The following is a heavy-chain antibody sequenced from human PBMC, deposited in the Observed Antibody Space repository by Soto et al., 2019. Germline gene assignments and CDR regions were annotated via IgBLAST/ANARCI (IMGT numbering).Heavy chain of an antibody. CDR3: ATLANPRTEPNNYFDY. V-gene: IGHV1-69*13. CDR1: GGTFSSYA. J-gene: IGHJ4*02. CDR2: IIPIFGTA. Sequence: SVKVSCKASGGTFSSYAISWVRQAPGQGLEWMGGIIPIFGTANYAQKFQGRVTITADESTSTAYMELSSLRSEDTAVYYCATLANPRTEPNNYFDYWGLGTLVTVSS. D-gene: IGHD7-27*01.